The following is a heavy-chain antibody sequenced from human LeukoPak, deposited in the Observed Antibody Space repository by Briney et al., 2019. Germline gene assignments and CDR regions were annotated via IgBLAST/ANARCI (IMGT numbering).Heavy chain of an antibody. Sequence: ASVKVSCQASGYTFTSYGMSWVRQAPGQGLEWMGWISAYNGNTNYVQKLKGRVTMTIDTSTSTAYMELRSLRADDTAVYYCTRDRGYRSGSTNDPPSDYWGQGTLVTVSS. CDR3: TRDRGYRSGSTNDPPSDY. V-gene: IGHV1-18*04. D-gene: IGHD6-19*01. J-gene: IGHJ4*02. CDR1: GYTFTSYG. CDR2: ISAYNGNT.